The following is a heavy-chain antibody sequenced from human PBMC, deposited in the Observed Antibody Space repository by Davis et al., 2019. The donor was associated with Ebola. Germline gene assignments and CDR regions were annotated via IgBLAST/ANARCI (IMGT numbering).Heavy chain of an antibody. CDR2: ISGSGGST. V-gene: IGHV3-23*01. CDR3: ARGECSSTSCYYYYGMDV. D-gene: IGHD2-2*01. CDR1: GFTFSSYW. J-gene: IGHJ6*04. Sequence: GESLKISCAASGFTFSSYWMHWVRQAPGKGLEWVSAISGSGGSTYYADSVKGRFTISRDNSKNTLYLQMNSLRAEDTAVYYCARGECSSTSCYYYYGMDVWGKGTTVTVSS.